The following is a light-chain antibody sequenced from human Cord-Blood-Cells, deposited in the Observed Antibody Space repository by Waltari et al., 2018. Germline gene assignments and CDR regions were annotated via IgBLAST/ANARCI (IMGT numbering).Light chain of an antibody. CDR1: QSVISSY. J-gene: IGKJ4*01. Sequence: EFVLTHSSATLSLSPWERSTLSCGACQSVISSYLAWYQQKPGLAPRLLIYDASSRATGIPDRFSGSGSGTDFTLTISRLEPEDFAVYYCQQYGSSPVTFGGGTKVEIK. CDR2: DAS. V-gene: IGKV3D-20*01. CDR3: QQYGSSPVT.